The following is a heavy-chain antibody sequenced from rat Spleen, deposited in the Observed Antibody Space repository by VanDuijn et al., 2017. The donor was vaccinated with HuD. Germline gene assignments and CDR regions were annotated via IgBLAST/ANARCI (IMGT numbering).Heavy chain of an antibody. J-gene: IGHJ2*01. CDR2: ISSDGRRN. V-gene: IGHV5-29*01. CDR3: ARRHYGYTDYFDY. Sequence: EVHLVESDGGLVQPGRSLKLSCAASGFTFSDYYMAWVRQAPAQGLEWVATISSDGRRNYYRDSVKGRFTISRDSAKSSLYLQMDSLRSEDAATYYCARRHYGYTDYFDYWGQGVMVTVSS. D-gene: IGHD1-9*01. CDR1: GFTFSDYY.